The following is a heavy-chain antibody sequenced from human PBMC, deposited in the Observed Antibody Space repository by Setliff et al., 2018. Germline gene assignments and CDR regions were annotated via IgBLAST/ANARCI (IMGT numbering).Heavy chain of an antibody. V-gene: IGHV1-18*01. CDR3: TRSRGPRVVLAADFDF. CDR2: NSPYSGET. J-gene: IGHJ4*02. D-gene: IGHD3-16*01. CDR1: GFNFITYG. Sequence: ASVKVSCKPFGFNFITYGFSWVRQDPGQGLEWMGWNSPYSGETNNAQKFQDRLSVTADTSSKTIYMELRILTSDDTAVYFCTRSRGPRVVLAADFDFWGQGTLVTVSS.